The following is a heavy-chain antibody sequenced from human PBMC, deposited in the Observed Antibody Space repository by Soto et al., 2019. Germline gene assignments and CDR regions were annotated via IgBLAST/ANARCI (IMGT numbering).Heavy chain of an antibody. D-gene: IGHD6-13*01. CDR3: GRDIPAALDY. V-gene: IGHV6-1*01. CDR1: GDSVSSNTAA. J-gene: IGHJ4*01. Sequence: SQTLSLTCAISGDSVSSNTAAWNWIRQSPSRGLEWLGRTYYRSKWYNDYAISVKSRITINADTSKNQFSLQLNSVTPEDTAVYYCGRDIPAALDYWDHGTLVTVSS. CDR2: TYYRSKWYN.